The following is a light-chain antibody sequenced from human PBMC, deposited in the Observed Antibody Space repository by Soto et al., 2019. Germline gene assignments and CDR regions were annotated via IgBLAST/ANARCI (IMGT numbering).Light chain of an antibody. V-gene: IGLV1-47*01. Sequence: QSVLTQPPLASGTPGQRVTISCSGSSSNIGSNYVYWYQQLPETAPKLLIYRNNQRPSGVPDRFSGSKSGTSASLAISGLRSEDEADYYCAGWDDSLSGQVFGTGTKVTVL. CDR3: AGWDDSLSGQV. CDR1: SSNIGSNY. J-gene: IGLJ1*01. CDR2: RNN.